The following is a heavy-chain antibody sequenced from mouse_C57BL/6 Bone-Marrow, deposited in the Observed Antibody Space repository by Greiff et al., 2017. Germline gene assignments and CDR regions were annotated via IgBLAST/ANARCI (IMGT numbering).Heavy chain of an antibody. V-gene: IGHV1-64*01. Sequence: QVQLQQPGAELVKPGASVKMSCKVSGYTFTSYWMHWVKQRPGQGLEWIGNIYPKCGSTNYNEKFKSKATLTADKSSSTAYMQLSSLTSEDSAVYCCARDDYYGGYWGQGTSVTVSS. CDR1: GYTFTSYW. J-gene: IGHJ4*01. D-gene: IGHD1-1*01. CDR2: IYPKCGST. CDR3: ARDDYYGGY.